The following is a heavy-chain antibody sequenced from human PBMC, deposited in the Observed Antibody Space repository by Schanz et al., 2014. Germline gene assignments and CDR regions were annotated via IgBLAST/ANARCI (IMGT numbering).Heavy chain of an antibody. J-gene: IGHJ6*02. Sequence: QVQLVESGGGLVQPGGSLRLSCAASGFTFSRYWMSWVRQAPGKGLEWVAFIRYDGSNKYYADSVKGRFTTSRDNSKNTMYLQMNSLRAEDTAVYYCVKDLQRELLRDDHYYGMDVWGQGTTVTVSS. CDR2: IRYDGSNK. CDR1: GFTFSRYW. V-gene: IGHV3-30*02. D-gene: IGHD1-26*01. CDR3: VKDLQRELLRDDHYYGMDV.